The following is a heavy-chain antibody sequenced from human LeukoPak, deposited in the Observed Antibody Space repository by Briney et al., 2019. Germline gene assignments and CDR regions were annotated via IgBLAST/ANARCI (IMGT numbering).Heavy chain of an antibody. CDR2: ISGSGGST. CDR1: GFTFSSYA. D-gene: IGHD1-20*01. Sequence: PGGSLRLSCAASGFTFSSYAMSWVRQAPGKGLEWVSGISGSGGSTYYADSVKGRFTISRDNSKNTPYLQMNSLRAEDTAVYYCAKSLTGTVDYWGQGTLVTVSS. V-gene: IGHV3-23*01. J-gene: IGHJ4*02. CDR3: AKSLTGTVDY.